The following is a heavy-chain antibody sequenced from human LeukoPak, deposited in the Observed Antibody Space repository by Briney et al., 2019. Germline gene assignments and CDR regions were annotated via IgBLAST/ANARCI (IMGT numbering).Heavy chain of an antibody. J-gene: IGHJ4*02. V-gene: IGHV3-48*03. CDR1: GFTFSSYD. D-gene: IGHD3-10*01. CDR3: ARDRRGGSGSYISDY. Sequence: WGSLRLSCAASGFTFSSYDMNWVRQAPGKGLEWVSYISSSGNTIYYSDSVKGRFTISRDNAKNSLYLQMNSLRAEHTAVYYCARDRRGGSGSYISDYWGQGTLVTVSS. CDR2: ISSSGNTI.